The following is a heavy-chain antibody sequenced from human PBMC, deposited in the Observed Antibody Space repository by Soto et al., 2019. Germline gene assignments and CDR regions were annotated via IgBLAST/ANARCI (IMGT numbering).Heavy chain of an antibody. Sequence: AAPVKVCCEASGESVTSYGISWARQAPGQGLEWMGWISAYNGNTNYAQKLQGRVTMTTDTSTSTAYMELRSLRSDDTAVYYCARDLHNWFDPWGQGTLVTVSS. CDR1: GESVTSYG. CDR2: ISAYNGNT. V-gene: IGHV1-18*01. CDR3: ARDLHNWFDP. J-gene: IGHJ5*02.